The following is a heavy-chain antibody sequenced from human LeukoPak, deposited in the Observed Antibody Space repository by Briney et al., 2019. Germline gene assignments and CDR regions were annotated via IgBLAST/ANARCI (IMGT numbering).Heavy chain of an antibody. CDR1: IYTLTTYY. D-gene: IGHD3-10*01. Sequence: ASVKVSCKASIYTLTTYYVHWVRQAPGQGLEWMGFINPDGGSTSYAQKFQGRVTMTRVTSTSTVYMELSSLRSEDTAVYYCARNVDSGLDYWGQGTLVTVSS. V-gene: IGHV1-46*03. J-gene: IGHJ4*02. CDR2: INPDGGST. CDR3: ARNVDSGLDY.